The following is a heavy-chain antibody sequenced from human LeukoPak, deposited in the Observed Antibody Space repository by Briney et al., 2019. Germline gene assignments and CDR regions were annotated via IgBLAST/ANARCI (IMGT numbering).Heavy chain of an antibody. CDR1: GGSFSGYY. CDR2: IYYSGST. CDR3: ARLTTYYYDSSGYYYFDY. J-gene: IGHJ4*02. D-gene: IGHD3-22*01. Sequence: SETLSLTCAVYGGSFSGYYWSWIRQPPGKGLEWIGYIYYSGSTNYNPSLKSRVTISVDTSKNQFSLRLSSVTAADTAVYYCARLTTYYYDSSGYYYFDYWGQGTLVTVSS. V-gene: IGHV4-59*08.